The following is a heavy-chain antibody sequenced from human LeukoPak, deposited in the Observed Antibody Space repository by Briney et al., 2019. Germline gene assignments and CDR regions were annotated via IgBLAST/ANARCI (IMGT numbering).Heavy chain of an antibody. J-gene: IGHJ5*02. CDR1: GGSFSGYD. CDR3: ARRALDYGDYDRWFDP. V-gene: IGHV4-34*01. CDR2: INHSGST. D-gene: IGHD4-17*01. Sequence: SETLSLTCAVYGGSFSGYDWSWIRQPPGKGLEWRGEINHSGSTNSTPSLKRPVTISVDTSKPQFSLKLSSVTAAHTAVYYCARRALDYGDYDRWFDPWGQGTLVTVSS.